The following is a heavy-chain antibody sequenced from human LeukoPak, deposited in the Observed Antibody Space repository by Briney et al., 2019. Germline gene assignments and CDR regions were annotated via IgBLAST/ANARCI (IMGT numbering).Heavy chain of an antibody. J-gene: IGHJ6*03. CDR3: ARSADYSNNYYYYYYMDV. Sequence: GGSLRLSCAASGFTFSSYAMHWVRQAPGKGLEWVAIISYDGSNKYYADSVKGRFTISKDNSKNTLYLQMNSLRAEDTAVYYCARSADYSNNYYYYYYMDVWGKGTTVTVSS. CDR1: GFTFSSYA. CDR2: ISYDGSNK. V-gene: IGHV3-30-3*01. D-gene: IGHD4-11*01.